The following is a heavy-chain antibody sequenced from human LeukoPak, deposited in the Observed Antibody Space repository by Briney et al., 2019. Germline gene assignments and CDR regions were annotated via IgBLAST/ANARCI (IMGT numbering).Heavy chain of an antibody. CDR1: GYTFTSYG. D-gene: IGHD4-11*01. Sequence: VASVKVSCKASGYTFTSYGISWVRRAPGQGLEWMGWITTYNGNTNYPQKYQGRVTMTTDTSTSTAYMELRSLRSDDTAVYYCARDPSSVTLYFLDYWGQGTLVTVSS. J-gene: IGHJ4*02. V-gene: IGHV1-18*01. CDR2: ITTYNGNT. CDR3: ARDPSSVTLYFLDY.